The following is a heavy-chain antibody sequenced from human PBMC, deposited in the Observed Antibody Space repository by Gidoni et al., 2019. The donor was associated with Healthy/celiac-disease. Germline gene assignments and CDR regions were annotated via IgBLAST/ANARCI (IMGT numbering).Heavy chain of an antibody. Sequence: EVQLVESGGGLVKPGGSLRLSCAASGFTFISYSMNWVRQAPGKGLAWVSSISSSSSYIYYADSVKGRFTISRDNAKNSLYLQMNSLRAEDTAVYYCAREGVAAAGFDYWGQGTLVTVSS. J-gene: IGHJ4*02. CDR1: GFTFISYS. CDR2: ISSSSSYI. D-gene: IGHD6-13*01. CDR3: AREGVAAAGFDY. V-gene: IGHV3-21*01.